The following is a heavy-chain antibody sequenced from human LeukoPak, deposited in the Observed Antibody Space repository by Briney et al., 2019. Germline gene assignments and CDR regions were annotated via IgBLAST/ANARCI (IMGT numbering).Heavy chain of an antibody. CDR3: VRNDGDDAFDI. D-gene: IGHD4-17*01. CDR2: ISSTSTTI. CDR1: GFTFIGYS. J-gene: IGHJ3*02. V-gene: IGHV3-48*01. Sequence: PGGSLRLSCAASGFTFIGYSMNWFRQAPGMGLEWVSYISSTSTTIYYKDSVKGRFTISRDNAKNSLYLHMTSLRVEDTAVYYCVRNDGDDAFDIWGQGTMVTVSS.